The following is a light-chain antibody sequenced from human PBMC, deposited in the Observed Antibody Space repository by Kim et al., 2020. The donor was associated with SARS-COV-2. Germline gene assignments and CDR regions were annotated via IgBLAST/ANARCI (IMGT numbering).Light chain of an antibody. CDR1: LGDFGGYNF. V-gene: IGLV2-14*03. CDR3: SSFTSNATWV. J-gene: IGLJ3*02. CDR2: VVT. Sequence: GQSITIACTGTLGDFGGYNFVSWYQQHPGKAPKLLIYVVTRRPSGVSDRFSGSKSGNTASLTISGLQPDDEAHYFCSSFTSNATWVFGGGTKVTVL.